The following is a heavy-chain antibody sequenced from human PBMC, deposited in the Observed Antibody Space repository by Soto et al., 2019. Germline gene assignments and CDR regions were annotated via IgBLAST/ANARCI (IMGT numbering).Heavy chain of an antibody. CDR2: IYHSGST. Sequence: KPSETLSLTCAVSGGSISSSNWWSWVRQPPGKGLEWIGEIYHSGSTNYNPSLKSRVTISVDKSKNQFSLKLSSVTAADTAVYYCARAPYIWYSSSSYYYYYGMDVWGQGTTVTVSS. CDR3: ARAPYIWYSSSSYYYYYGMDV. D-gene: IGHD6-6*01. CDR1: GGSISSSNW. V-gene: IGHV4-4*02. J-gene: IGHJ6*02.